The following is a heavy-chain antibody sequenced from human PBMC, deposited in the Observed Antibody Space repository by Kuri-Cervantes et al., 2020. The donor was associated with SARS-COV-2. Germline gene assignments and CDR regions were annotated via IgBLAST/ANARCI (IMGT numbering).Heavy chain of an antibody. D-gene: IGHD3-3*01. CDR1: GGSISSGGYY. V-gene: IGHV4-30-2*02. J-gene: IGHJ6*03. Sequence: LRLSCTVSGGSISSGGYYWSWIRQPPGKGLEWIGYIYHSGSTYYNPSLKSRVTISVDTSKNQFSLKLSSVTAADTAVYYCARQYVLRHLGWSREVRSTYYMDVWGKGTTVTVSS. CDR3: ARQYVLRHLGWSREVRSTYYMDV. CDR2: IYHSGST.